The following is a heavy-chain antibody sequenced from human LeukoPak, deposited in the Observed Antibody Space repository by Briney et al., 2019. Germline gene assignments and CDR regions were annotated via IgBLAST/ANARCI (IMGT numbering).Heavy chain of an antibody. J-gene: IGHJ4*02. D-gene: IGHD2-2*01. CDR1: GFTFSSYA. Sequence: PGGSLRLSRAASGFTFSSYAMSWVRQAPGKGLEWVSAISGSGGSTYYADSVKGRFTISRDNSKNTLYLQMNSLRAEDTAVYYCAKGSCSSTSCPRGFDYWGQGTLVTVSS. CDR2: ISGSGGST. CDR3: AKGSCSSTSCPRGFDY. V-gene: IGHV3-23*01.